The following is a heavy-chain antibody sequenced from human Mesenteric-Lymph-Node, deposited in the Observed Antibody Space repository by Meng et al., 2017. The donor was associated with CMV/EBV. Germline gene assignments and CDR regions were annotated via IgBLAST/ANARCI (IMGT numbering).Heavy chain of an antibody. V-gene: IGHV4-38-2*02. J-gene: IGHJ4*02. D-gene: IGHD5-12*01. CDR2: IYHSGST. CDR1: SYSISSGYY. CDR3: ARGSGSLSVDY. Sequence: SETLSLTCTVSSYSISSGYYWGWIRQPPGKGLEWIGSIYHSGSTYYNPSLKSRVTISVDTSKNQFSLKLSSVTAADTAVYYCARGSGSLSVDYWGQGTLVTVSS.